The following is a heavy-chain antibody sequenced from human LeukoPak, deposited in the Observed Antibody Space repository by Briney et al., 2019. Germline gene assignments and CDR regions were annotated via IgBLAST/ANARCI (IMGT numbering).Heavy chain of an antibody. CDR1: GGSVSSGGYY. D-gene: IGHD3-10*01. J-gene: IGHJ2*01. CDR3: ARVGKARGYFDL. CDR2: IYYSGST. V-gene: IGHV4-31*03. Sequence: PSQTLSLTCTVSGGSVSSGGYYWSWIRQHPGKGLEWIGYIYYSGSTYYNPSLKSRVTISVDTSKNQFSLKLSSVTAADTAVHYCARVGKARGYFDLWGRGTLVTVSS.